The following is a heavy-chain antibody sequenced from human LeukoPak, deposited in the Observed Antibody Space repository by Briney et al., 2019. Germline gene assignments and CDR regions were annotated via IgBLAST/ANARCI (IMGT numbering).Heavy chain of an antibody. CDR2: IYSGGST. D-gene: IGHD3-22*01. CDR1: GFTVSSNY. J-gene: IGHJ6*02. CDR3: ARMAYYYDSSGYYGGYGMDV. V-gene: IGHV3-66*02. Sequence: GGSLRLSCAASGFTVSSNYMSWVRQAPGKGLEWVSVIYSGGSTYYADSVKGRFTISRDSSKDTLYLQMNSLRAEDTAVYYCARMAYYYDSSGYYGGYGMDVWGQGTTVTVSS.